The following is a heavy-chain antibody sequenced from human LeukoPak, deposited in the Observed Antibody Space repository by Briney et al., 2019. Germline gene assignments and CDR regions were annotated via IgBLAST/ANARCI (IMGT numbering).Heavy chain of an antibody. CDR2: IYNSGTT. CDR1: GGSVSSGNYY. D-gene: IGHD3-10*01. CDR3: ARRTDYYGSGSYYRYFDY. J-gene: IGHJ4*02. Sequence: SETLSLTCTVSGGSVSSGNYYWSWIRQPPGKGLEWIGYIYNSGTTDYNPSLKSQVTISVDTSKNQFSLKLSSVTAADTAVYYCARRTDYYGSGSYYRYFDYWGQGTLVTVSS. V-gene: IGHV4-61*01.